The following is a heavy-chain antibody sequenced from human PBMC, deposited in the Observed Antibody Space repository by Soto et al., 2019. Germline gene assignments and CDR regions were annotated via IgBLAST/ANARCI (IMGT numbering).Heavy chain of an antibody. CDR2: IIPIFGTA. J-gene: IGHJ4*02. D-gene: IGHD4-17*01. V-gene: IGHV1-69*13. CDR3: ASRVDYGDYGGTFDD. CDR1: GGTFSSYA. Sequence: SVKVSCKASGGTFSSYAISWVRQAPGQGLEWMGGIIPIFGTANYAQKFQGRVTITADESTSTAYMELSSLRSEDTDVYYCASRVDYGDYGGTFDDWGQGNLVTVFS.